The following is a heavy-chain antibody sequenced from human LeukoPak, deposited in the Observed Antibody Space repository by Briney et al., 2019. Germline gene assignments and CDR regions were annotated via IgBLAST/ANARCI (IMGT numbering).Heavy chain of an antibody. CDR3: ARVGDGYNENF. CDR2: IYSGGNT. D-gene: IGHD5-24*01. V-gene: IGHV3-66*01. J-gene: IGHJ4*02. Sequence: GGSLRLSCAASGFTVRSNPMSWVRQAPGKGLEWVSLIYSGGNTYYANSVKGRFTISRDNSENTLYLQMNSLRADDTAVYYCARVGDGYNENFWGQGTLVTVSS. CDR1: GFTVRSNP.